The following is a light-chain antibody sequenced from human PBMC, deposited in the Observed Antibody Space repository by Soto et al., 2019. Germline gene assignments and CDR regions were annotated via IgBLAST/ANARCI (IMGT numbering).Light chain of an antibody. Sequence: EIVLTQSPATLSWSPGDRVTLSCRASQSVSSHLAWYQQKPGQPPRLLIFDASYRAPGIPARFSGSGSGTDFTLTISSLEPEDLAVYYCQQRSSWPYTFGQGTKVETK. V-gene: IGKV3-11*01. J-gene: IGKJ2*01. CDR1: QSVSSH. CDR2: DAS. CDR3: QQRSSWPYT.